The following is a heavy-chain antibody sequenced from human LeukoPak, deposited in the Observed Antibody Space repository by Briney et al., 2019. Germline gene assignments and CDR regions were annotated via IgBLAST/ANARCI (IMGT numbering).Heavy chain of an antibody. Sequence: SETLSLTCTVSGGSISSSSYYWGWIRQPPGKGLEWIGSIYYSGSTYYNPSLKSRVTISVDTSKNQFSLKLSSVTAADTAVYYCARASGWNGDYFDYWGQGTLVTVSS. CDR3: ARASGWNGDYFDY. CDR1: GGSISSSSYY. CDR2: IYYSGST. D-gene: IGHD6-19*01. J-gene: IGHJ4*02. V-gene: IGHV4-39*01.